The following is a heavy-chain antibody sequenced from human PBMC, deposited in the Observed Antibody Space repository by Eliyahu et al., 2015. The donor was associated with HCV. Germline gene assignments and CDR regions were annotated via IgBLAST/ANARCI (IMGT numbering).Heavy chain of an antibody. J-gene: IGHJ4*02. Sequence: QVQLQQWGAGLLKPSETLSLTCAVYGGSFSGYYWSWIRQPPGKGLEWIGEINHSGSTNYNPSLKSRVTISVDTSKNQFSLKLSSVTAADTAVYYCARVEQWLLYYFDYWGQGTLVTVSS. CDR2: INHSGST. D-gene: IGHD6-19*01. CDR1: GGSFSGYY. V-gene: IGHV4-34*01. CDR3: ARVEQWLLYYFDY.